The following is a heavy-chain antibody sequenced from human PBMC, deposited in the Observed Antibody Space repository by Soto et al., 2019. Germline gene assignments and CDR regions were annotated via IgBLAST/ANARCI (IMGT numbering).Heavy chain of an antibody. D-gene: IGHD2-15*01. J-gene: IGHJ3*02. CDR3: APHVHCSGGSCHYDAFDI. Sequence: EVQLLESGGGLVQPGGSLRLSCAFSGFIFGNYMMTWVRQAPGKGLEWVSTIRDGGESTYYADSVKGRFTISRDNSKNTLYLQVDSLGVEDTAVYYCAPHVHCSGGSCHYDAFDIRGQGTMVTVSS. V-gene: IGHV3-23*01. CDR2: IRDGGEST. CDR1: GFIFGNYM.